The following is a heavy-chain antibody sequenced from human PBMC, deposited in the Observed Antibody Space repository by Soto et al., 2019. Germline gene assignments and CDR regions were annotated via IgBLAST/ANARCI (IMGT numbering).Heavy chain of an antibody. D-gene: IGHD2-8*01. CDR2: ISSRSSYI. V-gene: IGHV3-21*01. CDR3: ARDGDIVVMVYAIARRYGLYG. CDR1: GFTFSSDS. J-gene: IGHJ6*02. Sequence: DGSLRLPCAPSGFTFSSDSMNRVRQAPGKGLHWVSSISSRSSYIYYADSVKGRFTISRDNAKNSLYRQMNSLRAEDTAVYYCARDGDIVVMVYAIARRYGLYGWRQGTTVAV.